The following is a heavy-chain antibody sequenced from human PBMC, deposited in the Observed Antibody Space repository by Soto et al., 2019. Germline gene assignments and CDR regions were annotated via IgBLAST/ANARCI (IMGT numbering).Heavy chain of an antibody. CDR3: ARQIYDSDTGPNFQYYFDS. V-gene: IGHV5-51*01. J-gene: IGHJ4*02. Sequence: PGESLKISCKGSGYSFTSNWIGWVRQKPGKGLEWMGIIYPGDSDTRYSPSFQGHVTISATKSITTVFLQWSSLRASDTAMYYCARQIYDSDTGPNFQYYFDSWGQGTPVTVSS. CDR1: GYSFTSNW. CDR2: IYPGDSDT. D-gene: IGHD3-22*01.